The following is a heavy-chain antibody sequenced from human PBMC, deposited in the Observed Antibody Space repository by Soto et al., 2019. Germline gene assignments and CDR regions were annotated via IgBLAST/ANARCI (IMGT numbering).Heavy chain of an antibody. J-gene: IGHJ4*02. Sequence: PSETLSLTCTVSGGSISSSNYYWGWIRQPPGKGLEWIGSIYYSGSSYYNPSLKSRVTISVDTSKNQFSLKLTSVTAADTAVYYCASYPREARPYPFDYCGQGTLVTVSS. CDR1: GGSISSSNYY. V-gene: IGHV4-39*01. CDR3: ASYPREARPYPFDY. D-gene: IGHD6-6*01. CDR2: IYYSGSS.